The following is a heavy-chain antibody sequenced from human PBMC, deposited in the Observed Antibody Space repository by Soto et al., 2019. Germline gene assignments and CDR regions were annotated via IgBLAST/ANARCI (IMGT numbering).Heavy chain of an antibody. CDR1: GFDFGDYY. CDR2: IDSGDGTT. D-gene: IGHD6-13*01. J-gene: IGHJ4*02. CDR3: VRPYYSSSWFPFDR. V-gene: IGHV3-11*01. Sequence: NPVGSLRLSCTGSGFDFGDYYMSWIRQAPGKGLEWVSYIDSGDGTTYYTDSVKGRFTISRDNAKKTVYLQMSSLRVEDTALYYCVRPYYSSSWFPFDRWGQGTLVTVSS.